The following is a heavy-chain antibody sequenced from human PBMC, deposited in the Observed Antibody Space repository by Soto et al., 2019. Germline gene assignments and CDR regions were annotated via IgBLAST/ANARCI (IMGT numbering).Heavy chain of an antibody. D-gene: IGHD6-13*01. CDR1: GGSFSGYY. Sequence: SETLSLTCAVYGGSFSGYYWSWIRQPPGKGLEWIGEINHSGSANYNPSLKSRVTISVDTSKNQFSLKLSSVTAADTAVYYCAREKAAGTVEAFDIWGQGXMVTVSS. V-gene: IGHV4-34*01. J-gene: IGHJ3*02. CDR2: INHSGSA. CDR3: AREKAAGTVEAFDI.